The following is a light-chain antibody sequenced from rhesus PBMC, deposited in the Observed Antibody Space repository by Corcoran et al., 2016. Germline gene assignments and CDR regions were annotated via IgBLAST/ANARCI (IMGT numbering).Light chain of an antibody. J-gene: IGLJ1*01. CDR3: SSHAGSDTYLV. CDR1: NSDIGGYNY. Sequence: QAALTQPPSVTGSPGQSVTISCTGTNSDIGGYNYVSWYRQHPGTAPKVIISEVSKRASGVSDRISGSKSGNTASLTISGLQAEDGADYFCSSHAGSDTYLVFGSGTRLTVL. V-gene: IGLV2-32*02. CDR2: EVS.